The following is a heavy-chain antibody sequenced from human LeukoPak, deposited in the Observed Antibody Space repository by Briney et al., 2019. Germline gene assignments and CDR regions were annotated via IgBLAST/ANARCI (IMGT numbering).Heavy chain of an antibody. J-gene: IGHJ4*02. CDR3: AREVVGFPLPNFDC. CDR1: GGSISSSSYY. Sequence: SETLSLTCTVSGGSISSSSYYWGWIRQPPGKGLEWIGSIYYSGSTYYNPSLKSRVTTSVDTSKNQFSLKLSSVTAADTAVYYCAREVVGFPLPNFDCWGQGTLVTVSS. V-gene: IGHV4-39*07. D-gene: IGHD1-26*01. CDR2: IYYSGST.